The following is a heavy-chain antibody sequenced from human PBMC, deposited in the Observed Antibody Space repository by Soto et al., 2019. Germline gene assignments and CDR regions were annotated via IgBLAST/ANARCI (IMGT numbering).Heavy chain of an antibody. V-gene: IGHV4-39*01. D-gene: IGHD5-12*01. J-gene: IGHJ4*02. CDR1: GGSISSTTHY. Sequence: SETLSLTCTVSGGSISSTTHYWGWIRQPPGKGLEWIGSIFYSGSTYYNPSLKSRVTISVDTSKNQFSPKLSSVTAADTAVYYGARLGYSGYDSLDYWGQGTLVTVSS. CDR2: IFYSGST. CDR3: ARLGYSGYDSLDY.